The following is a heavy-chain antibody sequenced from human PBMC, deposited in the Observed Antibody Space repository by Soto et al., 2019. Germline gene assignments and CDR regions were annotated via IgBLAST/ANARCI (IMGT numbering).Heavy chain of an antibody. CDR2: IYFRGIT. CDR1: GRSISSYY. CDR3: ATVPRASAMGHFDS. J-gene: IGHJ4*02. D-gene: IGHD5-18*01. Sequence: LTGTVSGRSISSYYWIWISQPSGKGLEYLAYIYFRGITDYNPSLKRRVAISVDTSKNQFSLNLTSVTAADTAVHYCATVPRASAMGHFDSWGPGTLVTVSS. V-gene: IGHV4-59*06.